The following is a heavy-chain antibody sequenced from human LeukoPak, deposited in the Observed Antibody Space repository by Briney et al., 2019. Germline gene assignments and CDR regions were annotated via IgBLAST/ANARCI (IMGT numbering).Heavy chain of an antibody. Sequence: PGRSLRLSCAASGLIFRRYAMHWVRQAPGKGLEWEAVIAFDGDKKYYADSVKGRFTISRDNSKNTLYLQMNSLRDEDTAVYNCARDDSDAGVAATISREGDYFDYWGQGTLVTVSS. CDR1: GLIFRRYA. J-gene: IGHJ4*02. D-gene: IGHD5-12*01. V-gene: IGHV3-30*04. CDR3: ARDDSDAGVAATISREGDYFDY. CDR2: IAFDGDKK.